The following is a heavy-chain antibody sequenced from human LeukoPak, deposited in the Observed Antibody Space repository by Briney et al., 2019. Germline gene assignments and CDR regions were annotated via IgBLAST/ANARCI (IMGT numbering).Heavy chain of an antibody. CDR2: IYYTGST. CDR1: GGSMSSYY. CDR3: ARVGRYGGTDCFLGY. J-gene: IGHJ4*02. V-gene: IGHV4-59*01. Sequence: SETLSLTCTVSGGSMSSYYWSWIRQPPGKGLEWIGCIYYTGSTNYNPSVKSRLTISADTPKNQFSLKLKSVTTADTAVYYCARVGRYGGTDCFLGYWGQGILVTVSS. D-gene: IGHD2-21*02.